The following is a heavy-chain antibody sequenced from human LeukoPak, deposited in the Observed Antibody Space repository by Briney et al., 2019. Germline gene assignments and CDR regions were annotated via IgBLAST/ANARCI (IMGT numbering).Heavy chain of an antibody. V-gene: IGHV4-39*07. CDR3: ARGPGYYDSSGYYGEYYYYGMDV. J-gene: IGHJ6*02. CDR1: GGSLSSSSYY. CDR2: IYYSGST. D-gene: IGHD3-22*01. Sequence: PSETLSLTCTVSGGSLSSSSYYWGWIRQPPGKGLEWIGSIYYSGSTYYNPSLKSRVTISVDTSKNQFSLKLSSVTAADTAVYYCARGPGYYDSSGYYGEYYYYGMDVWGQGTTVTVSS.